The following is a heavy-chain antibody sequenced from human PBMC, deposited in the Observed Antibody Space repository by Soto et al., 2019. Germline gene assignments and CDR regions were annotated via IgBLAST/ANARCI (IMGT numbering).Heavy chain of an antibody. CDR3: AKGTKCYSNYCPSGLPVSGMDV. V-gene: IGHV5-51*01. CDR2: IYPGDSDT. CDR1: GYSFTSYW. J-gene: IGHJ6*02. D-gene: IGHD4-4*01. Sequence: GESLKISCKGSGYSFTSYWIGWVLQMPGKGLEWMGIIYPGDSDTRYSPSFQGQVTISADKSISTAYLQMNSLRTEDTALYYCAKGTKCYSNYCPSGLPVSGMDVWGQGTTVTVSS.